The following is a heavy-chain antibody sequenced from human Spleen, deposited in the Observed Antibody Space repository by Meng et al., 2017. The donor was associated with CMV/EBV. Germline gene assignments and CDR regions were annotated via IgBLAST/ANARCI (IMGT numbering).Heavy chain of an antibody. CDR2: IYSGGGT. Sequence: GESLKISCAASGFTFSSYSMNWVRQAPGKGLEWVSVIYSGGGTYYADSVKGRFTISRDNSKNTLYLQMNSLRAEDTAVYFCARDHPTIAGPYWGQGTLVTVSS. J-gene: IGHJ4*02. CDR1: GFTFSSYS. CDR3: ARDHPTIAGPY. D-gene: IGHD6-13*01. V-gene: IGHV3-66*02.